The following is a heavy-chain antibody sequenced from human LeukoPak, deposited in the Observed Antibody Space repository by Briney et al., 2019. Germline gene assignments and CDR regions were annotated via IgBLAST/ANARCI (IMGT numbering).Heavy chain of an antibody. CDR3: AKSNGYGLIDI. V-gene: IGHV4-34*01. CDR2: INHSGST. D-gene: IGHD3-10*01. CDR1: GGSFSGYY. J-gene: IGHJ3*02. Sequence: SETLSLTCAVYGGSFSGYYWSWIRQPPGKGLEWIGEINHSGSTNYNPSLKSRVTISVDTSKDQFSLRLSSVTAADTAVYYCAKSNGYGLIDIWGQGTMVTVSS.